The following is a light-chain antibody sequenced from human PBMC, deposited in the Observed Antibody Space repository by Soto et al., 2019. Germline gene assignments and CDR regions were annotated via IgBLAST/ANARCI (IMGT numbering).Light chain of an antibody. V-gene: IGLV2-11*01. J-gene: IGLJ3*02. CDR2: DVT. CDR3: CSYAGSSTSL. Sequence: QSALTQPRSVSGSPGQSVSISCTGTSSDVGGYNYVSWYQQYPGKAPKLMIYDVTKRPSGVPDRFSGSKSGNRASLTISGLQAEDEDDYYCCSYAGSSTSLFGGGTKLTVL. CDR1: SSDVGGYNY.